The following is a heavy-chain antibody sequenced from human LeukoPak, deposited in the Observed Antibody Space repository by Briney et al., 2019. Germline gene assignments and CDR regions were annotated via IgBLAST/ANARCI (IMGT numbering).Heavy chain of an antibody. D-gene: IGHD6-19*01. CDR3: ARSWWLVRADFDY. J-gene: IGHJ4*02. V-gene: IGHV4-34*01. Sequence: SETLSLTCAVYGGSFSGYYWSWIRQPPGKGLEWIGEINHSGSTNYNPSLKSRVTISVDTSKNQFSLKLSSVTAADTAVYYCARSWWLVRADFDYWGQGTLVTVSS. CDR1: GGSFSGYY. CDR2: INHSGST.